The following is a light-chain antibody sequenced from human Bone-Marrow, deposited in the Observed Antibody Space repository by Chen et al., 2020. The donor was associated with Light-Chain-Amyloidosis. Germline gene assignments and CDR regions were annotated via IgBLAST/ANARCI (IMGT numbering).Light chain of an antibody. CDR2: EVT. J-gene: IGLJ1*01. V-gene: IGLV2-14*01. CDR1: SSYVGGDNH. Sequence: QSALTQPASVSGSPGQSITISCTGTSSYVGGDNHVSWYQQHPDKAPKLMIYEVTNRPSWVPDRFSGSKSDNTASLTISGLQTEDEADYVCSSYTITNTLVFGSGTRVTVL. CDR3: SSYTITNTLV.